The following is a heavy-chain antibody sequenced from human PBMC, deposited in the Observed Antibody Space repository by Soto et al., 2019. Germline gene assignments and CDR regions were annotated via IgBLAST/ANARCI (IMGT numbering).Heavy chain of an antibody. CDR3: ARSSGLGIDF. J-gene: IGHJ4*02. V-gene: IGHV3-33*01. CDR1: GFTFNTHG. D-gene: IGHD6-19*01. Sequence: GGSLRLSCAASGFTFNTHGMHWVRQAPGKGLEWVAVIWYDGSKKYYEDSVTGRFTISRDNSRSALYLQMDSLRAEDTGVYYCARSSGLGIDFWGQGTLVTVSS. CDR2: IWYDGSKK.